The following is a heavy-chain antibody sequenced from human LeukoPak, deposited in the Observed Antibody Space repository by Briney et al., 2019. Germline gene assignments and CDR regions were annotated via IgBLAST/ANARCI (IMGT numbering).Heavy chain of an antibody. D-gene: IGHD3-9*01. J-gene: IGHJ6*03. Sequence: SVKVSCKASGGTFSSYTISWVRQAPGQGLEWMGRIIPILGIANYAQKFQGRVTITADKSTSTAYMELSSLRSEDTAVYYCARGLYDILTCYWYYMDVWGKGTTVTVSS. V-gene: IGHV1-69*02. CDR2: IIPILGIA. CDR1: GGTFSSYT. CDR3: ARGLYDILTCYWYYMDV.